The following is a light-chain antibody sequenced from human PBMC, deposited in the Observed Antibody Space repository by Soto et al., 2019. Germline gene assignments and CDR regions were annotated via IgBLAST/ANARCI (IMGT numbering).Light chain of an antibody. CDR1: QSVTNNF. J-gene: IGKJ3*01. CDR3: QQYGTPLFT. CDR2: GAS. V-gene: IGKV3-20*01. Sequence: IGLTQSPGTLSLSPGERATLSCGASQSVTNNFLAWYQQKPGQAPRLLIYGASSSATGVPDRFSGSGSGTDFTITISRLEPGDFAVYYCQQYGTPLFTFGPGTKVDIK.